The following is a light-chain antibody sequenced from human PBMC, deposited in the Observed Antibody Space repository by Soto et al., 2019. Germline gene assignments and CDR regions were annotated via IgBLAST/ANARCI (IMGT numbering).Light chain of an antibody. CDR2: GAS. CDR3: QQRSSWLT. Sequence: EIVLTQSPGTLSLSPGERATPSCRASQSVSSSYLAWYQQKPGQAPRLLIYGASSRATGIPDRFSGSGSGTDFTLTISSLEPEDFAVYYCQQRSSWLTFGGGTKVDIK. V-gene: IGKV3D-20*02. CDR1: QSVSSSY. J-gene: IGKJ4*01.